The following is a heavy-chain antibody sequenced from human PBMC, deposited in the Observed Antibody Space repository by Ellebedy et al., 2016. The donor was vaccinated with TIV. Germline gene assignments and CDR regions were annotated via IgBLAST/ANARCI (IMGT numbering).Heavy chain of an antibody. CDR3: AKDRGFGYDDGLIDY. V-gene: IGHV3-33*06. J-gene: IGHJ4*02. Sequence: GGSLRLXCAVSGFTFSSYGMHWVRQAPGKGLEWVAVIWHDGKNEYYADSVKGRFSISRDNSKNTLYLQMNSLRAEDTAVYYCAKDRGFGYDDGLIDYWGQGTLVTVSS. CDR1: GFTFSSYG. CDR2: IWHDGKNE. D-gene: IGHD5-18*01.